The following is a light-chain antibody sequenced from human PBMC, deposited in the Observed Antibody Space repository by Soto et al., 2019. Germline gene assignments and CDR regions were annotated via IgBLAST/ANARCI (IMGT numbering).Light chain of an antibody. CDR3: QQYYSRVT. Sequence: DIQMTQSPSTLSASVGDRVTITCRANQSISRWLAWYQRRPGKAPRLPISKASSFECGVPSRFSGGGVGTEVTLTISSLQPDDVATYYCQQYYSRVTFREGTTVEI. V-gene: IGKV1-5*03. J-gene: IGKJ1*01. CDR2: KAS. CDR1: QSISRW.